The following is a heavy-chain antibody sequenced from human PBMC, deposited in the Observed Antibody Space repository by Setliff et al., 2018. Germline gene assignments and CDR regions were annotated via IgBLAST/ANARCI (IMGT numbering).Heavy chain of an antibody. CDR2: SNHGGST. J-gene: IGHJ6*02. Sequence: SETLSLTCSVYGESFSNNYWSWIRQTPGKGLEWIGESNHGGSTSYHPSLKSRLTMSVDTSKNQFSLKLTSVTAEDTAVYYCARRLPYFGMDVWGQGTTVTVSS. CDR1: GESFSNNY. D-gene: IGHD2-15*01. V-gene: IGHV4-34*01. CDR3: ARRLPYFGMDV.